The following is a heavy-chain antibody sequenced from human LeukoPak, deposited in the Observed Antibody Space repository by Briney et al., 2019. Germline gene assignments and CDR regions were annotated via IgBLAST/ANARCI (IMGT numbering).Heavy chain of an antibody. Sequence: GGSLRLSCAAYGFTFSSYSMNWVRQAPGKGLEWVSSISSSSSYIYYADSVKGRFTISRDNAKNSLYLQMNSLRAEDTAVYYCARVPVVVAASYFDYWGQGTLVTVSS. CDR3: ARVPVVVAASYFDY. CDR1: GFTFSSYS. CDR2: ISSSSSYI. J-gene: IGHJ4*02. V-gene: IGHV3-21*01. D-gene: IGHD2-15*01.